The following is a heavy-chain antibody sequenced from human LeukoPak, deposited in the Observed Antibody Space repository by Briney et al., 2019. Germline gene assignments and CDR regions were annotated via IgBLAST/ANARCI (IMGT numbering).Heavy chain of an antibody. Sequence: SQTLSLTCVVSGDSISSGAYSWSWIRQPPGKGLEWIGYIFHSGSTFYNPSLKSRVTISVDNSKNQFSLRLTAVTAADTAVYYCARELWFANAPGSWLDPWGQGTLVTVSS. V-gene: IGHV4-30-2*01. CDR3: ARELWFANAPGSWLDP. J-gene: IGHJ5*02. D-gene: IGHD3-10*01. CDR2: IFHSGST. CDR1: GDSISSGAYS.